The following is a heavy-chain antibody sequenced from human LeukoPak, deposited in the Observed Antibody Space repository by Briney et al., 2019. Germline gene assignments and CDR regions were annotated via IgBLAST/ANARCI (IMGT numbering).Heavy chain of an antibody. CDR3: ARDVGKFDP. V-gene: IGHV4-59*06. CDR2: IYYSGST. D-gene: IGHD1-26*01. Sequence: PSETLSLTCTVSGGSISSYYWSWIRQPPGKGLEWIGYIYYSGSTYYNPSLKSRVTISVDTSKNQFSLKLSSVTAADTAVYYCARDVGKFDPWGQGTLVTVSS. CDR1: GGSISSYY. J-gene: IGHJ5*02.